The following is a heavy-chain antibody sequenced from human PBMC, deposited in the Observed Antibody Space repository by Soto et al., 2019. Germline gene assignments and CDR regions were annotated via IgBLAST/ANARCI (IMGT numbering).Heavy chain of an antibody. J-gene: IGHJ4*02. D-gene: IGHD3-9*01. V-gene: IGHV3-30*18. CDR1: GFTFSSYG. Sequence: QVQLVESGGGVVQPGRSLRLSCAASGFTFSSYGMHWVRQAPGKGLEWVAVISYDGSNKYYADSVKGRFTISRDNSKNTLYLQMNSLRAEDTAVYYCAKDSADIYYDILTGPAFLDYWGQGTLVTVSS. CDR2: ISYDGSNK. CDR3: AKDSADIYYDILTGPAFLDY.